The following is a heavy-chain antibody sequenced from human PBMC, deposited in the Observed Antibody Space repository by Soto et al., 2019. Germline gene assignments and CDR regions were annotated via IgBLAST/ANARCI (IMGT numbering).Heavy chain of an antibody. CDR3: AKDIALSGQKRLDS. CDR1: RYVIRRNA. V-gene: IGHV3-23*01. CDR2: ISGGGSTT. J-gene: IGHJ5*01. D-gene: IGHD6-13*01. Sequence: GGSFGLYCLRSRYVIRRNAMDCVRQAPGKGLEWVSSISGGGSTTYYADSVKGRFTISRANSKNTLFQQANSLRAEASATYYCAKDIALSGQKRLDSWGQGPRVTVSS.